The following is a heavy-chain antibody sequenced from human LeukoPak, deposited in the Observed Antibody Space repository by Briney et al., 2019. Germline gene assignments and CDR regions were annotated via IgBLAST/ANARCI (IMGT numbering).Heavy chain of an antibody. V-gene: IGHV3-11*01. Sequence: RGSLRLSCAASGFTFSDYYMSWIRPAPGKGLEWVSYIISSGSTIYYADSVNGRFTISRDNAKNSLYLQINSLRAEDTAVYYCARELGYCSGGSCYEGGFDYWGQGTLVTVSS. D-gene: IGHD2-15*01. CDR1: GFTFSDYY. J-gene: IGHJ4*02. CDR2: IISSGSTI. CDR3: ARELGYCSGGSCYEGGFDY.